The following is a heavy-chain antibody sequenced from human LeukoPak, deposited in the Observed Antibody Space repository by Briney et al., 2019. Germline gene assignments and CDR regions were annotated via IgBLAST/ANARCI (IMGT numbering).Heavy chain of an antibody. J-gene: IGHJ4*02. V-gene: IGHV3-23*01. D-gene: IGHD2-15*01. CDR3: AKAVPASCSGGSCYLVVDY. CDR2: IIGSGGST. CDR1: GFTFSSYA. Sequence: PGGSLRLSCAASGFTFSSYAMSWVRQAPGKGLEWVSAIIGSGGSTYYADSVKGRFTISRDNSKNTLYLQMNSLRAEDTAVYYSAKAVPASCSGGSCYLVVDYWGQGTLVTVSS.